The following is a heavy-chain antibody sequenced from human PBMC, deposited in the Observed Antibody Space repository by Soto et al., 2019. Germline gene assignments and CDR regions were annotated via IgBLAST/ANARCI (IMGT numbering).Heavy chain of an antibody. CDR1: GGSISSYY. V-gene: IGHV4-4*07. J-gene: IGHJ4*02. Sequence: SETLSLTCTVSGGSISSYYWSWIRQPAGKGLEWIGRIYTSGSTNYNPSLKSRVTMSVDTSKNQFSLKLSSVTAADTAVYYCAMEGYCSSTSCYRDDYWGQGTLVTVSS. D-gene: IGHD2-2*02. CDR3: AMEGYCSSTSCYRDDY. CDR2: IYTSGST.